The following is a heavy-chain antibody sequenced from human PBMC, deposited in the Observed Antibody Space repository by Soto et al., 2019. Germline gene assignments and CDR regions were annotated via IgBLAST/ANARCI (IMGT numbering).Heavy chain of an antibody. D-gene: IGHD6-6*01. CDR3: ARDQSRSQYSSSANDY. J-gene: IGHJ4*02. V-gene: IGHV1-46*01. Sequence: ASVKVSCKASGYTFTSYYMHWVRQAPGQGLEWMGIINPSGGSTSYAQKFQGRVTMTRDTSTSTVYMELSSLRSEDTAVYYCARDQSRSQYSSSANDYWGQGTLVTVS. CDR1: GYTFTSYY. CDR2: INPSGGST.